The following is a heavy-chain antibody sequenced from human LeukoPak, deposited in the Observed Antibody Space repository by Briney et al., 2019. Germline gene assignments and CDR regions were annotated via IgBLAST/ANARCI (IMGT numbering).Heavy chain of an antibody. CDR1: GFTVSSNY. CDR2: IYSGGST. V-gene: IGHV3-53*01. D-gene: IGHD6-19*01. CDR3: ARVIGAVAGDY. J-gene: IGHJ4*02. Sequence: GGSLRLSCAASGFTVSSNYMSWVRQAPGKGLEWVSVIYSGGSTYYADSVKGRFTISRDNAKNSLYMQMNSLRAEDTAVYYCARVIGAVAGDYWGQGTLVTVSS.